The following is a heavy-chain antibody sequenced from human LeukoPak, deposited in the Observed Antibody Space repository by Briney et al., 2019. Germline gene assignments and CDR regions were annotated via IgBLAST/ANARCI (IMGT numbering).Heavy chain of an antibody. J-gene: IGHJ4*02. CDR3: ARAYSSGWYWSY. D-gene: IGHD6-19*01. V-gene: IGHV4-61*01. Sequence: SETLSLTCSVSGASISSGLYYWNWIRQPPAKGLEWIGYIYYSGTTNYNPSLKSRVSMSVDTSKNQFSLKLSSVTAADTAVYYCARAYSSGWYWSYWGQGTLVTVSS. CDR1: GASISSGLYY. CDR2: IYYSGTT.